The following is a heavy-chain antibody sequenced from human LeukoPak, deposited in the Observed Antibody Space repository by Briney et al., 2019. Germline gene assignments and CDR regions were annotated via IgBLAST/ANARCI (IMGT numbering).Heavy chain of an antibody. V-gene: IGHV4-34*01. CDR2: INHSGST. CDR3: ASQWFGELLGGDAFDI. D-gene: IGHD3-10*01. CDR1: GGSFSGYY. Sequence: KPSETLSLTCAVYGGSFSGYYWSWLRQPPGKGLEWPGEINHSGSTNYNPSLKSRVTISVDTSRNQFSRKLSSVTAADTAVYYCASQWFGELLGGDAFDIWGQGTMVTVSS. J-gene: IGHJ3*02.